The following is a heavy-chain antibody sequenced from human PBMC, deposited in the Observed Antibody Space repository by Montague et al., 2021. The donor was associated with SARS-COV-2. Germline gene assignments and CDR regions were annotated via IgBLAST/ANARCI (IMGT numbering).Heavy chain of an antibody. D-gene: IGHD2-2*01. CDR2: VYNNGIT. CDR3: AVDEQYHFDY. CDR1: GDSITNTRYY. J-gene: IGHJ4*01. V-gene: IGHV4-39*01. Sequence: SETLSLTCNVSGDSITNTRYYWGWIRQPPGRPLEWIGTVYNNGITYYNPSLRSRVFISIDTSKNQFSLRLASVTASDTALYYCAVDEQYHFDYWGRGSLVAVSS.